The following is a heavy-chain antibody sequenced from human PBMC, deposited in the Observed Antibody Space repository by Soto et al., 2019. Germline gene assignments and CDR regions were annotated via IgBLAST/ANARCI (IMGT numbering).Heavy chain of an antibody. V-gene: IGHV1-2*02. Sequence: QVQLVQSGSEVKKPGASVKVSCKASGYPFSDNPIHWLRRAPGQGLEWMGRINPKSDDTNYAQKFQGRVTMTRDTSIDTAYLELTGLTSDDTATYYCARKHSLDYIRWGLDPWGQGTLVTVSS. D-gene: IGHD4-4*01. CDR3: ARKHSLDYIRWGLDP. CDR2: INPKSDDT. CDR1: GYPFSDNP. J-gene: IGHJ5*02.